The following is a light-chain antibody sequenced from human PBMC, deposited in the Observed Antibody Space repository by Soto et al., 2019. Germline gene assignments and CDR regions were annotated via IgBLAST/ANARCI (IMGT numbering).Light chain of an antibody. CDR2: DAS. CDR3: QQRSDWPLT. Sequence: VLTQSPAPLSLSPGSISTLSCRASKSVRGYLDWYQQKPGQDPRLLIYDASFRVTGLPARFSGSGSGTDFTLTISSLEPEDFAVYYCQQRSDWPLTFGGGTKVEIK. J-gene: IGKJ4*01. CDR1: KSVRGY. V-gene: IGKV3-11*01.